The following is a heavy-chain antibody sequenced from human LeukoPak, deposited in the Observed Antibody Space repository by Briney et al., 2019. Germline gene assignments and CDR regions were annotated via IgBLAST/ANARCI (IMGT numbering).Heavy chain of an antibody. CDR3: VRDPVDY. J-gene: IGHJ4*02. V-gene: IGHV3-7*01. CDR2: IKQDASDK. Sequence: PGGSLRLSCAASGFTFTNYWMSWVRQAPGKGLEWVASIKQDASDKYYVDSVKGRSTISRDNAKNSLFLQMISLRAEDTALYYCVRDPVDYWGQGILAAVSS. CDR1: GFTFTNYW.